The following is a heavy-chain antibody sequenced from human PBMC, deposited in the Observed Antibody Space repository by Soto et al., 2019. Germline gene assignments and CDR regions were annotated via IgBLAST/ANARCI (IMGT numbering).Heavy chain of an antibody. D-gene: IGHD5-12*01. CDR2: IWYDGRRE. Sequence: QVQLVESGGGVVQPGRSLRLSCAASGFTFRNYGMHWVRQAPGKGLEWVALIWYDGRRENYIDSVKGRFSISRDNSKDTLFLQMNSLRVEDTAVYFCARDGVGNSGYDYDYWGQGTLVSVSS. J-gene: IGHJ4*02. V-gene: IGHV3-33*01. CDR1: GFTFRNYG. CDR3: ARDGVGNSGYDYDY.